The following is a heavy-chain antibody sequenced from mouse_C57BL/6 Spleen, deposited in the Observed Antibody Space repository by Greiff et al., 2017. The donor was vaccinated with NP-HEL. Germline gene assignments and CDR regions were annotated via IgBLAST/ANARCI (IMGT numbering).Heavy chain of an antibody. V-gene: IGHV1-80*01. Sequence: QVQLQQSGAELVKPGASVKISCKASGYAFSSYWMNWVKQRPGKGLEWIGQIYPGDGDTNYNGKFKGKATLTADKSSSTAYMQLSSLTSEDSAVYFCARKEVYGSSPWFAYWGQGTLVTVSA. J-gene: IGHJ3*01. CDR2: IYPGDGDT. D-gene: IGHD1-1*01. CDR3: ARKEVYGSSPWFAY. CDR1: GYAFSSYW.